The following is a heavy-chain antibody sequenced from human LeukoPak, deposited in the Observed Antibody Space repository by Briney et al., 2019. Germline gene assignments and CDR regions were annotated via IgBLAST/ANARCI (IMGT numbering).Heavy chain of an antibody. V-gene: IGHV3-7*01. CDR3: ASGFLDDFWSGHF. D-gene: IGHD3-3*01. CDR2: IKQDGSEK. CDR1: GFTSTKYA. J-gene: IGHJ4*02. Sequence: GGSLRLSCAASGFTSTKYAMNWVRQAPGKGLEWVANIKQDGSEKYYVDSVKGRFTISRDNAKKSLYLQMNSLRAEDTAVYYCASGFLDDFWSGHFWGQGTLVTVSS.